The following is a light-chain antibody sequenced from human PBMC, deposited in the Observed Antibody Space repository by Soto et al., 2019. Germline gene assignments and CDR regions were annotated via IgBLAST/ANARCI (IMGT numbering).Light chain of an antibody. CDR2: QVN. J-gene: IGLJ3*02. CDR3: SSITSKNTWV. Sequence: QSALTQPPSASGSPGQSVTISCTGTSSDIGVYDFVSWYQQHPGKAPKVIIYQVNKRPSGVPDRFSGSKSGNTASLTVSGLRPEDEADYFCSSITSKNTWVFGGGTKLTVL. V-gene: IGLV2-8*01. CDR1: SSDIGVYDF.